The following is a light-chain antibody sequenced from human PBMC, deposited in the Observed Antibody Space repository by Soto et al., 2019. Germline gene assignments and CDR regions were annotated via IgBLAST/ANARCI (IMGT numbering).Light chain of an antibody. CDR3: NSYTSSSTLV. J-gene: IGLJ2*01. V-gene: IGLV2-14*01. CDR1: SSDVGGYNY. Sequence: QSVLTQPASVSGSPGQSITISCTGTSSDVGGYNYVSWYQHHPGKAPKLMLYEVHNRPSGVSNRFSGSKSGNTASLTISGLQAEDEADYYCNSYTSSSTLVFGGGTKATVL. CDR2: EVH.